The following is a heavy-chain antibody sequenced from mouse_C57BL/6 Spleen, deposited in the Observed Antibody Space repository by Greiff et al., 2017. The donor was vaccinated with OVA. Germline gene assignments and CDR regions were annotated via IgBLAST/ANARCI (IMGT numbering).Heavy chain of an antibody. V-gene: IGHV2-2*01. CDR3: ASSIYDGYPPDY. CDR2: IWSGGST. Sequence: QVHVKQSGPGLVQPSQSLSITCTVSGFSLTSYGVHWVRQSPGKGLEWLGVIWSGGSTDYNAAFISRLSISKDNSKSQVFFKMNSLQADDTAIYYCASSIYDGYPPDYWGQGTTLTVSS. J-gene: IGHJ2*01. CDR1: GFSLTSYG. D-gene: IGHD2-3*01.